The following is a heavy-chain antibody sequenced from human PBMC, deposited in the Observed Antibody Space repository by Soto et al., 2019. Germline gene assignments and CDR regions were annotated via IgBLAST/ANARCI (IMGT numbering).Heavy chain of an antibody. CDR2: IYYSGST. Sequence: LSLTCTVSGGSISSSSYYWGWIRQPPGKGLEWIGSIYYSGSTYYNPSLKSRVTISVDTSKNQFSLKLSSVTAADTAVYYCARPSREKYDFWSGYEKNWFDPWGQGTLVTVSS. CDR3: ARPSREKYDFWSGYEKNWFDP. V-gene: IGHV4-39*01. D-gene: IGHD3-3*01. J-gene: IGHJ5*02. CDR1: GGSISSSSYY.